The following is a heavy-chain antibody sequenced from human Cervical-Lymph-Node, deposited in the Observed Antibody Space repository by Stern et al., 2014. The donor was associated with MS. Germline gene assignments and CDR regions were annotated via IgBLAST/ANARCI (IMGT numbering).Heavy chain of an antibody. CDR2: INPSGGST. CDR1: GYSFTSYY. D-gene: IGHD6-19*01. V-gene: IGHV1-46*01. J-gene: IGHJ6*02. Sequence: VQLVEPGAEVKKPGASVKVSCKASGYSFTSYYMHWVRQAPGQGLEWMGIINPSGGSTSLAQKFQGRVTMTRDTSTSTVYMELSSLRSEDTALYYCAREVAGHRLGMMDVWGQGTTVTVSS. CDR3: AREVAGHRLGMMDV.